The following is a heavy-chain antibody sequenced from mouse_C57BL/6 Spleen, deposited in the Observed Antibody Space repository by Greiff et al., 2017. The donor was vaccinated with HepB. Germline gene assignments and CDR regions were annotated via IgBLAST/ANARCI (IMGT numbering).Heavy chain of an antibody. V-gene: IGHV1-80*01. CDR1: GYAFSSYW. CDR3: ARRSEGLFDY. J-gene: IGHJ2*01. D-gene: IGHD1-3*01. CDR2: IYPGDGDT. Sequence: VKLQESGAELVKPGASVKISCKASGYAFSSYWMNWVKQRPGKGLEWIGQIYPGDGDTNYNGKFKGKAKLTADKSSSTAYMQLSSLTSEDSAVYFCARRSEGLFDYWGQGTTLTVSS.